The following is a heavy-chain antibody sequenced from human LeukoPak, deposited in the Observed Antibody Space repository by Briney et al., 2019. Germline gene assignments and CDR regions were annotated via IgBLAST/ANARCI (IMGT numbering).Heavy chain of an antibody. J-gene: IGHJ4*02. CDR1: GFTFSVYW. Sequence: GGSLRLSCAASGFTFSVYWMNWVRQAPGKGLEWVAVISYDGSNKYYADSVKGRFTISRDNSKNALYLQMNSLRAEDTAVYYCASQLSTLSSGATEDDYWGQGTLVTVSS. V-gene: IGHV3-30-3*01. CDR2: ISYDGSNK. CDR3: ASQLSTLSSGATEDDY. D-gene: IGHD5-24*01.